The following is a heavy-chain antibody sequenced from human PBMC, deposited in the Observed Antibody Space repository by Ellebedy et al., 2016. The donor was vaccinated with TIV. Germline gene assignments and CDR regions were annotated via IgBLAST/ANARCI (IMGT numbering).Heavy chain of an antibody. J-gene: IGHJ6*02. Sequence: MPSETLSLTCTVSGGPISSSTSYWGWIRPPPAKGLEWIGSIHSRGPTYYNPSLKSRLAISIVTSQRQFSLPLRSVTAADTAVYYCATARRDPYYSGMDVWGRGTTVTVSS. V-gene: IGHV4-39*01. D-gene: IGHD6-25*01. CDR3: ATARRDPYYSGMDV. CDR2: IHSRGPT. CDR1: GGPISSSTSY.